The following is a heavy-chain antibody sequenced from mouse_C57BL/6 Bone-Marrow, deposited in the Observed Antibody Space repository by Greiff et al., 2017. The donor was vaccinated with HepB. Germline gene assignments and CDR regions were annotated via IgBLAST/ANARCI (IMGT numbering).Heavy chain of an antibody. CDR1: GYTFTSYW. J-gene: IGHJ3*01. CDR3: TRMRGLLQAWFDY. D-gene: IGHD2-3*01. CDR2: IYPGNSDT. Sequence: VQLQQSGTVLARPGASVKMSCKTSGYTFTSYWMHWVQQRPGQGLEWIGAIYPGNSDTSYNQKFKGKAKLTAVTSASTAYMELRSLTNEDSAVYNCTRMRGLLQAWFDYWGQGTLVTVSA. V-gene: IGHV1-5*01.